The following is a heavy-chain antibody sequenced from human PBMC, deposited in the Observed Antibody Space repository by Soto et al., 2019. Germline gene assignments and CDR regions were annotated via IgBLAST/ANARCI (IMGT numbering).Heavy chain of an antibody. CDR1: GGSISSYY. V-gene: IGHV4-59*12. D-gene: IGHD3-10*01. Sequence: QVQLQESGPGLVKPSETLSLTCTVSGGSISSYYWSWIRQPPGKGLEWIGHIYYSRSTNYNPSLKRRVTISVDTSKSQFSLKLSSVTAANTAVYYCARLLWSRGDWFDPWAQGTRVTVSS. CDR3: ARLLWSRGDWFDP. J-gene: IGHJ5*02. CDR2: IYYSRST.